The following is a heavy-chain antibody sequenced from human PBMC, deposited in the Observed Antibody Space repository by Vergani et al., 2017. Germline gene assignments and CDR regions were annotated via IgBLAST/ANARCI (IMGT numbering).Heavy chain of an antibody. CDR1: GFTFSSYS. V-gene: IGHV3-23*04. D-gene: IGHD1-20*01. J-gene: IGHJ4*01. Sequence: EVLLVESGGDLVQPGGSLRLSCAASGFTFSSYSMNWVRQAPGKGLEWVSGISASGAPTYYADSVKGRVTISRDNSKNTLYLQMNSLRVEDTAVYYCARAYGRYDWFDYWGQRTLVTVSS. CDR3: ARAYGRYDWFDY. CDR2: ISASGAPT.